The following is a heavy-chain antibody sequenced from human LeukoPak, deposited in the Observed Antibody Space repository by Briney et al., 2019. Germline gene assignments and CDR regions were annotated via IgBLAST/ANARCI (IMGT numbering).Heavy chain of an antibody. CDR1: GFTFSSYA. V-gene: IGHV3-23*01. CDR3: AKTHYDYGDYVYYFDY. CDR2: ISGSGGST. D-gene: IGHD4-17*01. Sequence: GRSLRLSCAASGFTFSSYAMSWVRQAPGKGLEWVSAISGSGGSTYYADSVKGRFTISRDNSKNTLYLQMNSLRAEDTAVYYCAKTHYDYGDYVYYFDYWGQGTLVTVSS. J-gene: IGHJ4*02.